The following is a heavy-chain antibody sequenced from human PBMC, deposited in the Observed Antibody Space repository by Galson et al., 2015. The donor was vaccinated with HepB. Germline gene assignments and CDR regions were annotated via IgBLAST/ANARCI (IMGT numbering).Heavy chain of an antibody. CDR2: ISPDGGGT. CDR1: EYTFAGHY. CDR3: ARDNNWGPDY. V-gene: IGHV1-2*02. Sequence: SVKVSGKASEYTFAGHYLHWVRQAPGRGLEWMGWISPDGGGTHYAQKFQGRVTMTRDTSRDTSISTVYMELSSLKSDDTAVYYCARDNNWGPDYWGQGTLVTVSS. J-gene: IGHJ4*02. D-gene: IGHD7-27*01.